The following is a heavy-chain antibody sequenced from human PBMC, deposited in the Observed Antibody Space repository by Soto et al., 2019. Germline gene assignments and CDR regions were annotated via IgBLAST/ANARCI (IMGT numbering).Heavy chain of an antibody. Sequence: EVQLLESGGGLVQTGGSLRLSCAASGLTFSSYAMSWVRQSTGKGLEWVSAISGSGGSTYYADSVKGRFTISRDNSKNTLYLQMNSVRAEDTALYCCAKDFAGDLGYGSIPSGRFDYWGQGPLVPVSS. D-gene: IGHD2-2*01. J-gene: IGHJ4*02. CDR2: ISGSGGST. V-gene: IGHV3-23*01. CDR3: AKDFAGDLGYGSIPSGRFDY. CDR1: GLTFSSYA.